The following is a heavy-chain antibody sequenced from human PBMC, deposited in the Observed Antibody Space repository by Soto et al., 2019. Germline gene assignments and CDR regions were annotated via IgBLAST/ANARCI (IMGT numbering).Heavy chain of an antibody. V-gene: IGHV1-46*01. CDR2: INPSGGST. Sequence: QVLLVQSGAEVKKPGASVKISCKTSGYTFTSYIMHWVRQAPGQGLEWVGMINPSGGSTNYAQKFKGRVPVTRDTSTTKVYMDLSSLKCKATAVYYCGRAGTRNYWSGYSPLNIWGQGTMVTVSS. CDR3: GRAGTRNYWSGYSPLNI. J-gene: IGHJ3*02. CDR1: GYTFTSYI. D-gene: IGHD3-3*01.